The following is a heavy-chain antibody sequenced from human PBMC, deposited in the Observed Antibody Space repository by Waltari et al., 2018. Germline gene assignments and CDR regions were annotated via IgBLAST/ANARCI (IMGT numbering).Heavy chain of an antibody. CDR3: ARPPTTMIGALEDI. D-gene: IGHD3-22*01. J-gene: IGHJ3*02. CDR2: IYPGDSDT. Sequence: QVQLQESGPGLVKPSETLSLTCTVSGGSISSHYWSWIRQPPGKGLEWMGIIYPGDSDTRYSPSFQGQVTISADKSISTAYLQWSSLKASDTAMYYCARPPTTMIGALEDIWGQGTMVTVSS. CDR1: GGSISSHY. V-gene: IGHV4-4*09.